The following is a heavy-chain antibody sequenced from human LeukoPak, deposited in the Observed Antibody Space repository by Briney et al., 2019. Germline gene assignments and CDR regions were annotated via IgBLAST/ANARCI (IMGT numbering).Heavy chain of an antibody. CDR2: ISAYNGNT. J-gene: IGHJ6*03. V-gene: IGHV1-18*01. CDR1: GYTFTSYG. Sequence: GASVKVSCKASGYTFTSYGISWVRQAPGQGLEWMGWISAYNGNTNYAQKLQGRVTMTTDTSTSPAYMELRSLRSDDTAVYYCARIGSSSFSYYYYYMDVWGKGTTVTVSS. CDR3: ARIGSSSFSYYYYYMDV. D-gene: IGHD6-6*01.